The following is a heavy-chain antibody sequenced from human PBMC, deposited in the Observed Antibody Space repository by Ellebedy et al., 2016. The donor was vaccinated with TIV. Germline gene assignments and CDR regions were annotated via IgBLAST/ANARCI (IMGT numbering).Heavy chain of an antibody. CDR1: GGSISSYY. D-gene: IGHD2-21*02. Sequence: SETLSLTCTVSGGSISSYYWSWIRQPPGKGLEWIGYIYYSGSTNYNPSLKSRVTISVDTSKNQFSLKLSSVTAADTAVYYCAMSTYCGGDCYPEYFQHWGQGTLVTVSS. J-gene: IGHJ1*01. V-gene: IGHV4-59*08. CDR3: AMSTYCGGDCYPEYFQH. CDR2: IYYSGST.